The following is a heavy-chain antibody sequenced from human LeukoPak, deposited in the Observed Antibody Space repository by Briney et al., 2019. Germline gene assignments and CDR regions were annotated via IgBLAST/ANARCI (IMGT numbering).Heavy chain of an antibody. CDR2: IIPIFGTA. V-gene: IGHV1-69*01. CDR1: GGTFSSYA. J-gene: IGHJ2*01. D-gene: IGHD1-26*01. CDR3: AREGGYWYFDL. Sequence: SVKVSCKASGGTFSSYAISWVRQAPGQGLEWMGGIIPIFGTANYAQKFQGRVTITADESTSTAYMELSRLRSDDTAVYYCAREGGYWYFDLWGRGTLVTVSS.